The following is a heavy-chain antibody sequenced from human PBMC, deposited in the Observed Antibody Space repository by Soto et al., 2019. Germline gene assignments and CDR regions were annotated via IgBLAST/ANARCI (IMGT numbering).Heavy chain of an antibody. V-gene: IGHV4-4*07. CDR3: ARGQRFSDWFDP. J-gene: IGHJ5*02. Sequence: ETLALACRVSGATISGYYWTWIRQPSGKGLEWIGRIYSSGNTKYNPSLQSRVTMSLDTSNKQFSLRLTSVTAADTAVYYCARGQRFSDWFDPWGQGTLVNVSS. D-gene: IGHD3-3*01. CDR1: GATISGYY. CDR2: IYSSGNT.